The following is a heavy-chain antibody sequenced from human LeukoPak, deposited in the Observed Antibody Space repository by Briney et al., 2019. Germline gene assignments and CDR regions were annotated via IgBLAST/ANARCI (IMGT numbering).Heavy chain of an antibody. J-gene: IGHJ5*02. V-gene: IGHV4-34*01. Sequence: PSETLSLTCAVYGGSFSGYYWSWIRQPPGKGLEWIGEINHSGSTNYNPSLKSRVTISVDTSKNQFSPKLSSVTAADTAVYYCARFRRYFDWLLPANWFDPWGQGTLVTVSS. CDR3: ARFRRYFDWLLPANWFDP. CDR1: GGSFSGYY. CDR2: INHSGST. D-gene: IGHD3-9*01.